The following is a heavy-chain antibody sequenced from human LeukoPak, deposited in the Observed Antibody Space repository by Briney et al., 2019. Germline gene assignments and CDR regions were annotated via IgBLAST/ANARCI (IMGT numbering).Heavy chain of an antibody. D-gene: IGHD2-2*01. CDR3: ARNRPNVVPAALFGYYYGMDV. CDR2: IIPIFGIA. J-gene: IGHJ6*02. Sequence: VASVKVSCKASGGTFSSYAISWVRQAPGQGLEWMGRIIPIFGIANYAQKFQGRVTITADKSTSTAYMELSSLRSEDTAVYYCARNRPNVVPAALFGYYYGMDVWGQGPRSPSP. V-gene: IGHV1-69*04. CDR1: GGTFSSYA.